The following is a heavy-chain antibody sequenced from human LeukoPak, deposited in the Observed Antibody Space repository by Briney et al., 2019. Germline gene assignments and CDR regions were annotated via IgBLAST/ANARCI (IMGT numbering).Heavy chain of an antibody. V-gene: IGHV5-10-1*01. CDR2: IDPGDSQT. J-gene: IGHJ5*02. Sequence: GECPKISCKGSAYSFTNYWISWVRQMPGKGLEWMGRIDPGDSQTNYSPSFQGHVTISADKSISTAYLQWSSLKASDTAMYYCARHSSVLNSFDPWGQGTLVTVSS. CDR3: ARHSSVLNSFDP. D-gene: IGHD3-22*01. CDR1: AYSFTNYW.